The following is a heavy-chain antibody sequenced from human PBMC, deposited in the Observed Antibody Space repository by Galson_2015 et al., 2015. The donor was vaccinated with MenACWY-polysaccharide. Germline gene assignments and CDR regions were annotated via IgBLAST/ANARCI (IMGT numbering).Heavy chain of an antibody. J-gene: IGHJ3*02. D-gene: IGHD2-15*01. CDR3: AREGSRIVFHAFDT. Sequence: SLRLSCAASGSRLSHSGVHWVRQAPGKGLEWVAVIQYDGSKIVYADSVKGRFTISRDNSKNTLFLEMNSLGAEDTAVYYCAREGSRIVFHAFDTWGQGTMVTVSS. CDR1: GSRLSHSG. V-gene: IGHV3-33*01. CDR2: IQYDGSKI.